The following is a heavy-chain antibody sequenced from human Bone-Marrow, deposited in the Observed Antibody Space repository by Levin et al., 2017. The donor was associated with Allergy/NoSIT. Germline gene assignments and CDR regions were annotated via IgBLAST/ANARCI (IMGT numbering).Heavy chain of an antibody. Sequence: SVKVSCKSSGGTFSNYAFSWVRQAPGQEFEWMGGTVPIFGSTKYAQKFQGRVAVTADESTSTAYMTLTSRRSEDTAIYYCARHRGTYGTPLEFWGQGSLVTVSS. CDR2: TVPIFGST. CDR3: ARHRGTYGTPLEF. D-gene: IGHD1-26*01. CDR1: GGTFSNYA. V-gene: IGHV1-69*13. J-gene: IGHJ4*02.